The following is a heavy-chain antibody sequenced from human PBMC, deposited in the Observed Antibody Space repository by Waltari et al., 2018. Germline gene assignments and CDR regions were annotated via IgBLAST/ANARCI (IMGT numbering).Heavy chain of an antibody. CDR3: ATGRAYCSSTSCYFNWFDP. D-gene: IGHD2-2*01. Sequence: EVQLVQSGAAVKKPGATVKISCTVSGYTFTDYYMHWVQQAPGQGLEWMGLVDPEDGETIYAEKFQGRVTITADTSTDTAYMELSSLRSEDTAVYYCATGRAYCSSTSCYFNWFDPWGQGTLVTVSS. J-gene: IGHJ5*02. CDR2: VDPEDGET. CDR1: GYTFTDYY. V-gene: IGHV1-69-2*01.